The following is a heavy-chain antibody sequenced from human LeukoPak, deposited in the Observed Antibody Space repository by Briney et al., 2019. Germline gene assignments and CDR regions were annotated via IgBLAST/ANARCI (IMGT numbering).Heavy chain of an antibody. V-gene: IGHV4-39*01. J-gene: IGHJ4*02. Sequence: SETLSLTCTVSGGSISSSSYYWGWIRQPPGKGLEWIGSIYYSGSTYYNPSLKSRVTISVDTSKNQFSLKLSSVTAADTAVYYCARGPAAIYPFFDYWGQGTLVTVSS. CDR3: ARGPAAIYPFFDY. CDR2: IYYSGST. CDR1: GGSISSSSYY. D-gene: IGHD2-2*02.